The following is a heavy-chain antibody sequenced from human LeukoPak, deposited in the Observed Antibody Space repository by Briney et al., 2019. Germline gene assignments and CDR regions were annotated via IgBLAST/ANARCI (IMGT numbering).Heavy chain of an antibody. J-gene: IGHJ4*02. V-gene: IGHV3-53*01. CDR3: ARIAVAGRITR. D-gene: IGHD6-19*01. CDR1: GFIVRNNY. Sequence: GGSLRLSCAASGFIVRNNYMNWVRQAPGKGLEWVSVIYSGGSTYYADSVKGRFTISRDNSKNTLHLQMNSLRVEDTAVYYCARIAVAGRITRWGQGTLVTVSS. CDR2: IYSGGST.